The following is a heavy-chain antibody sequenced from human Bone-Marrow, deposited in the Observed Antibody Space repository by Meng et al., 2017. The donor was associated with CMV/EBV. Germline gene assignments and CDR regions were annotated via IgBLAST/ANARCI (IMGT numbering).Heavy chain of an antibody. CDR3: AKEYSSSWYYADGMDV. CDR1: RFIFSNYG. D-gene: IGHD6-13*01. Sequence: GGSLRLSCVASRFIFSNYGMHWVRQAPGKGLEWVAYIRYDGGNRHYADSVKGRFTISRDNSKNTLYLQMNSLRAEDTAVYYCAKEYSSSWYYADGMDVWGQGTTVTVSS. CDR2: IRYDGGNR. J-gene: IGHJ6*02. V-gene: IGHV3-30*02.